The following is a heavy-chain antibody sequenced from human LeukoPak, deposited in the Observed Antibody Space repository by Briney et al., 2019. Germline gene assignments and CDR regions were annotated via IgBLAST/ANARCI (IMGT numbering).Heavy chain of an antibody. D-gene: IGHD3-16*01. J-gene: IGHJ4*02. Sequence: GGSLRLSCAASGFTFSRYSMHWVRQAPGKGLVWVSHVNSDGSGTDYTDSVKGRFTISRDNAKNTLYLQMNSLRVEDTAVYYCVCLGLGGLSLDWGQGTLVTVSS. CDR3: VCLGLGGLSLD. CDR2: VNSDGSGT. CDR1: GFTFSRYS. V-gene: IGHV3-74*01.